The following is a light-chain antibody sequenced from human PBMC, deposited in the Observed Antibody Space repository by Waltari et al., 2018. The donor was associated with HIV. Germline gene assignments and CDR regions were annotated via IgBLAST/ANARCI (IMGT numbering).Light chain of an antibody. J-gene: IGLJ1*01. CDR3: AAWDDTLNVYV. CDR2: NDD. V-gene: IGLV1-44*01. Sequence: QSVLTQPPSVSGAPGQRVTISCSGSGPNIRSNFVNWYQQLPVTAPRVLIYNDDQRPSGVPALFSGSKSGTTASLAISGLQSEDEAEYYCAAWDDTLNVYVFGSGTKVTVL. CDR1: GPNIRSNF.